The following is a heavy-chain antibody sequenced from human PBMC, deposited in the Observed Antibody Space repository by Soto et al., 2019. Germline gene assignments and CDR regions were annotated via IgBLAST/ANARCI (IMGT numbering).Heavy chain of an antibody. CDR3: ARNMAREVTLDY. D-gene: IGHD2-21*02. Sequence: QVQLQESGPGLVKPSETLSLTCAISGGSMNSGNWWSWVRQPPGKGLEWIGEIYHTGSTNYNPSLKSRVTISVDKSKNQFSRKMKCVTAADTAVYYCARNMAREVTLDYWGQGTLVTVSS. CDR1: GGSMNSGNW. J-gene: IGHJ4*02. V-gene: IGHV4-4*02. CDR2: IYHTGST.